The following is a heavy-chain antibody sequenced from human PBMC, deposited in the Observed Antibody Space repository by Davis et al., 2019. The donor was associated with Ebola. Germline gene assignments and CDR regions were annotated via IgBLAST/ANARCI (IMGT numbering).Heavy chain of an antibody. CDR3: ARDRLGFGGVMA. CDR2: IIPIFGTA. J-gene: IGHJ5*02. Sequence: SVKVSCKASGGTFSSYATSWVRQAPGQGLEWMGGIIPIFGTANYAQKFQGRVTITADESTSTAYMELSSLRSEDTAVYYCARDRLGFGGVMAWGQGTLVTVSS. CDR1: GGTFSSYA. V-gene: IGHV1-69*13. D-gene: IGHD3-16*01.